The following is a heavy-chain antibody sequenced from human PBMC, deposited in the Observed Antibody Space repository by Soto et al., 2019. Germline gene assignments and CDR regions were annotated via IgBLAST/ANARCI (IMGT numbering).Heavy chain of an antibody. Sequence: QLQLQESGPGLVKPSETLSLTCTVSGGSISSSNYYWGWIRQPPGKGLEWIGSINLRGSTYYNPSLHSRVTISVDTSKNQFSLKLSSVTAADTAVYYCARRAVTDLRCFDPWGQGTLVTVSS. J-gene: IGHJ5*02. CDR1: GGSISSSNYY. V-gene: IGHV4-39*01. D-gene: IGHD6-19*01. CDR3: ARRAVTDLRCFDP. CDR2: INLRGST.